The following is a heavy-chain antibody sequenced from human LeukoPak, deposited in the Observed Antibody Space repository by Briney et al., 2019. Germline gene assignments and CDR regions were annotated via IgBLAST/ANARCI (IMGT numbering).Heavy chain of an antibody. Sequence: TGGSLRLSCAASGFTVSSNYMSWVRQAPGKGLEWVSSISSSSSYIYYADSVKGRFTISRDNAKNSLYLQMNSLRAEDTAMYYCARDLNFGGIAAAQPYFDLWGRGTLVTVSS. D-gene: IGHD6-13*01. CDR2: ISSSSSYI. J-gene: IGHJ2*01. V-gene: IGHV3-21*01. CDR3: ARDLNFGGIAAAQPYFDL. CDR1: GFTVSSNY.